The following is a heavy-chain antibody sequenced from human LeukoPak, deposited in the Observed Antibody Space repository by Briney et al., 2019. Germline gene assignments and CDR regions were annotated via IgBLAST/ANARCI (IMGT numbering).Heavy chain of an antibody. CDR3: TTDEMSNYYYSDMDV. Sequence: GGSLRLSCAASGFTFSNAWMSWVRQAPGKGLEWVGRIKSKSEGGATDYAAPVKGRFSVSRDDSKNTLYLQMDSLKIEDTAVYYCTTDEMSNYYYSDMDVWGQGTTVTVSS. D-gene: IGHD5-24*01. CDR1: GFTFSNAW. J-gene: IGHJ6*02. V-gene: IGHV3-15*01. CDR2: IKSKSEGGAT.